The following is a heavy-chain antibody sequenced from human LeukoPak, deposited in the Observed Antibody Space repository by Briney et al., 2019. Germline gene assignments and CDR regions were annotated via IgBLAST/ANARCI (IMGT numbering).Heavy chain of an antibody. CDR3: AKALAGYNSPFDY. CDR2: IRGDGVTT. V-gene: IGHV3-23*01. J-gene: IGHJ4*02. CDR1: GFTFSSHG. D-gene: IGHD5-24*01. Sequence: PGGSLRLSCAASGFTFSSHGMNWVRQAPGKGLEWVSGIRGDGVTTYYADSVKGRFTISRDNSKNTLYLQMNSLRAEDTAVYYCAKALAGYNSPFDYWGQGTLVTVSS.